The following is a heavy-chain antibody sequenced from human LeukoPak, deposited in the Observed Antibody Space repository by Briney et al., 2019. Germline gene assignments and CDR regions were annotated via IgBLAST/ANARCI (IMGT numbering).Heavy chain of an antibody. CDR3: ARALVDYYDSSGYYHPDWYFDL. CDR2: IYTSGST. CDR1: GGSISSYY. Sequence: SETLSLTCSVSGGSISSYYWSWIRQPAGKGLEWIGRIYTSGSTNYNPSLKSRVTISVDTSKNQFSLKLSSVTAANTAVYYCARALVDYYDSSGYYHPDWYFDLWGRGTLVTVSS. D-gene: IGHD3-22*01. J-gene: IGHJ2*01. V-gene: IGHV4-4*07.